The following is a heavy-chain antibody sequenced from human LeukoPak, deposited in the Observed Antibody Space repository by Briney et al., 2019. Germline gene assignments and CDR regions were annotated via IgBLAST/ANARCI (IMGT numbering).Heavy chain of an antibody. CDR3: AINQNYYDSSGYGAFDI. V-gene: IGHV3-21*01. J-gene: IGHJ3*02. CDR1: GFTFSSYS. CDR2: ISSSSSYI. D-gene: IGHD3-22*01. Sequence: GGSLRLSCAASGFTFSSYSMNWVRQAPGKGLEWVSSISSSSSYIYYADSVKGRFTISRDNAKNSLYLQMNSLRAEDTAVYYCAINQNYYDSSGYGAFDIWGQGTMVTVSS.